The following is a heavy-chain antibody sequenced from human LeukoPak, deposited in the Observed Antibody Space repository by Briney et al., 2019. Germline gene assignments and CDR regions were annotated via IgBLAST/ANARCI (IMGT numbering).Heavy chain of an antibody. CDR1: GYTFTSYG. J-gene: IGHJ4*02. CDR3: ARDPSQYSSAGSCYYDD. V-gene: IGHV1-18*04. Sequence: ASVKVSCKASGYTFTSYGIIWVRHAPGQRLEWMGWISAYNGNTNYAQKLQGRVTMTTDTSTSTAYMELRSLRSDDPAVYYRARDPSQYSSAGSCYYDDGGEGTLVTVSS. CDR2: ISAYNGNT. D-gene: IGHD2-15*01.